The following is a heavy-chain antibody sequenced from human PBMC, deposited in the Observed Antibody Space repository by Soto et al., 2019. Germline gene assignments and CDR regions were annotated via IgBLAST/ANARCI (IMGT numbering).Heavy chain of an antibody. CDR1: GYKVSTWHNFTSYW. V-gene: IGHV5-51*01. CDR3: ALLGFNYYFLCGYYNVHHYDGNDV. CDR2: IYPGDSDT. Sequence: GESLKISCMGSGYKVSTWHNFTSYWIAWVRQMPGEGLEWMGIIYPGDSDTRYSPSFQGQVTISADKSINSVYLQWSSLKSSDTSTYYFALLGFNYYFLCGYYNVHHYDGNDVWGQGTTVTVSS. J-gene: IGHJ6*02. D-gene: IGHD3-3*01.